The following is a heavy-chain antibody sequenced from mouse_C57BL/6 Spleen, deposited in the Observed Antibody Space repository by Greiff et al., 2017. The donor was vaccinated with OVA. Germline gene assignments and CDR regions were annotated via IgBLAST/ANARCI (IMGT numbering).Heavy chain of an antibody. D-gene: IGHD2-14*01. J-gene: IGHJ4*01. Sequence: EVQGVESGGGLVKPGGSLKLSCAASGFTFSDYGMHWVRQAPEKGLEWVAYISSGSSTIYYADTVKGRFTISRDNAKYTLFLQMTSLRSEDTSMYYCARRDYRDYYAMDYWGQGTSVTVSS. V-gene: IGHV5-17*01. CDR2: ISSGSSTI. CDR1: GFTFSDYG. CDR3: ARRDYRDYYAMDY.